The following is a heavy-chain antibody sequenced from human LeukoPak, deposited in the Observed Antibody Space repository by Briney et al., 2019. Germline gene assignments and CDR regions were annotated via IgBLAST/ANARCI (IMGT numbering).Heavy chain of an antibody. D-gene: IGHD2/OR15-2a*01. J-gene: IGHJ4*02. CDR2: IGKDGTGN. Sequence: GGSLRLSCAAAGFSLSRYWMSWVRQAPGKGLEWVANIGKDGTGNHYVDSVKGRFTISRDNAKNSLYLQMNSLRADDTAVYYCARDLDFYATDYWGQGTLVTVSS. V-gene: IGHV3-7*01. CDR3: ARDLDFYATDY. CDR1: GFSLSRYW.